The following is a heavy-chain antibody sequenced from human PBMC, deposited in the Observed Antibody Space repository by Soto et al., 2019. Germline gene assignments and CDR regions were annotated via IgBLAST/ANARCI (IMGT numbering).Heavy chain of an antibody. CDR2: ISPFTGDT. CDR3: ARSCSGGSCHSAY. Sequence: ASVEVSCRASGYTFTNYGINWVRQAPGQGLEWMGWISPFTGDTHYTQSLQGRITMTTDTSTSTAYMELRSLRSADTAVYYCARSCSGGSCHSAYWGQGTLVTVSS. J-gene: IGHJ4*02. D-gene: IGHD2-15*01. CDR1: GYTFTNYG. V-gene: IGHV1-18*04.